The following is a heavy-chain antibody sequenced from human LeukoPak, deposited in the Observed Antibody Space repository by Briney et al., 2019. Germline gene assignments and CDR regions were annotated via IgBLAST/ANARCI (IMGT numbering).Heavy chain of an antibody. Sequence: PGWSLRLSCAASGLSFSKAWMSWVRQAPGKGREWVGRIKSKTDGGTTDYAAPVKGRLTISKDDSKNTLYLQMNSLKTEDTAVYYCTTDPQYDNLRGTGFDYRGQGTLVTVSS. V-gene: IGHV3-15*01. CDR3: TTDPQYDNLRGTGFDY. CDR2: IKSKTDGGTT. J-gene: IGHJ4*02. D-gene: IGHD3-9*01. CDR1: GLSFSKAW.